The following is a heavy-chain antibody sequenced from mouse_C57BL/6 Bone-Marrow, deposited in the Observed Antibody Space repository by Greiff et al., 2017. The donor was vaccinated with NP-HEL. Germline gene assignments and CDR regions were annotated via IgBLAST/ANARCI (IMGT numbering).Heavy chain of an antibody. V-gene: IGHV5-4*01. CDR3: ARGYDYDGY. J-gene: IGHJ2*01. Sequence: EVHLVESGGGLVKPGGSLKLSCAASGFTFSSYAMSWVRQTPEKRLEWVATISDGGSYTYYPDNVKGRFTISRDNAKNNLYLQMSHLKSEDTAMYYCARGYDYDGYWGQGTTLTVSS. D-gene: IGHD2-4*01. CDR1: GFTFSSYA. CDR2: ISDGGSYT.